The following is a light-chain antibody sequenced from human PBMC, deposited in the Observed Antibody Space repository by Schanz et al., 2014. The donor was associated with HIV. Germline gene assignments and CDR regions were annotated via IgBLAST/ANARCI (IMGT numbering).Light chain of an antibody. J-gene: IGKJ2*01. CDR2: AAS. CDR3: QQCVTYPYT. V-gene: IGKV1-39*01. CDR1: QSISIY. Sequence: DIQMTQSPSSLSASVGDRVTITCRASQSISIYLNWYQQKPGKAPKLLISAASSLQSGVPSRFSGSGSGTDFTLTISSLQSEDFATYYCQQCVTYPYTFGQGTKLDIK.